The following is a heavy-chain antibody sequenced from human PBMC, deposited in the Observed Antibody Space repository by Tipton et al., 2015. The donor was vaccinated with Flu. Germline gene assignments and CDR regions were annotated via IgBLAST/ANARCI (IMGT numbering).Heavy chain of an antibody. Sequence: VQLVQSGAEMKKLGESLKISCKGSGYSFTSYWIGWVRQMPGKGLEWMGIIYPGDSDTRYSPSFQGQVTISADKSISTAYLQWSSLKASGTAMYYCARRGIAAAGTQDDAFDIWGQGTMVTVSS. D-gene: IGHD6-25*01. CDR3: ARRGIAAAGTQDDAFDI. CDR2: IYPGDSDT. CDR1: GYSFTSYW. J-gene: IGHJ3*02. V-gene: IGHV5-51*01.